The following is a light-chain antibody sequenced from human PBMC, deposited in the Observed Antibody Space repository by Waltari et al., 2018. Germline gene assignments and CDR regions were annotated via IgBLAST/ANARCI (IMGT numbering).Light chain of an antibody. CDR1: QSVRRF. Sequence: EIVLTQSPGPLSLSPGERAPLSCRASQSVRRFLAWYQQKPGQAPRLLIYDASSRATGIPDRFSGSGFGTDFSLTISRLEPEDFAVYYCQKYGSLPATFGQGTKVEIK. CDR2: DAS. V-gene: IGKV3-20*01. J-gene: IGKJ1*01. CDR3: QKYGSLPAT.